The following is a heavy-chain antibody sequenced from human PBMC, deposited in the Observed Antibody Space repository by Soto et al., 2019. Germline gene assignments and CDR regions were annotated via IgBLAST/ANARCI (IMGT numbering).Heavy chain of an antibody. Sequence: SETLSLTCTVSGGSVSSGSYYWSWIRQPPGKGLEWIGYIYYSGSTNYNPSLKSRVTISVDTSKNQFSLKLSSVTAAATDVYYCARYTHSSGYYDYWGQGTLVTVSS. D-gene: IGHD3-22*01. CDR3: ARYTHSSGYYDY. V-gene: IGHV4-61*01. CDR1: GGSVSSGSYY. J-gene: IGHJ4*02. CDR2: IYYSGST.